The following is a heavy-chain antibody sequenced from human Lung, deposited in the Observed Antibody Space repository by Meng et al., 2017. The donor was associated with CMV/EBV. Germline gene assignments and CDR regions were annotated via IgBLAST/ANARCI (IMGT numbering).Heavy chain of an antibody. CDR2: ISSSRSYI. CDR3: ARERLYQPLWGHALDI. J-gene: IGHJ3*02. V-gene: IGHV3-21*06. D-gene: IGHD2-2*01. CDR1: GFSFSTYT. Sequence: GGSLRLXCAPSGFSFSTYTLHWVRQAPGKGLEWVASISSSRSYINYADPVKGRFTISRDNAKDSLYLQMSSLRAEDTAVYYCARERLYQPLWGHALDIWGRGXMVTVSS.